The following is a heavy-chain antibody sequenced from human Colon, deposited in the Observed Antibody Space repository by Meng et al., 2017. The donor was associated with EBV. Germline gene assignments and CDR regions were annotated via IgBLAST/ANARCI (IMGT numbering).Heavy chain of an antibody. V-gene: IGHV4-30-4*01. Sequence: QWLLPVSGPGLVKPSQTLSLTCTVSGGSINSGDYYWSWIRQPPGKGLEWIGYIYYTGSTYYNPSLKSRVTISMDTSKNQFSLRLSSVTAADTAVYYCARNYYFDYWGQGTLVTVSS. CDR2: IYYTGST. J-gene: IGHJ4*02. CDR1: GGSINSGDYY. CDR3: ARNYYFDY.